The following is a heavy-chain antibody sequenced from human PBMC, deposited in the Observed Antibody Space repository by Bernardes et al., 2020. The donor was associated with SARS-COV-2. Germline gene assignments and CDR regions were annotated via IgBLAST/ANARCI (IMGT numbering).Heavy chain of an antibody. V-gene: IGHV1-18*01. CDR3: ARDGGGSGYCSGGSCYQRDYYYYYYGMDV. J-gene: IGHJ6*02. D-gene: IGHD2-15*01. Sequence: VKVSCKASGYTFTSYGISWVRQAPGQGLEWMGWISAYNGNTNYAQKLQGRVTMTTDTSTSTAYMELRSLRSDDTAVYYCARDGGGSGYCSGGSCYQRDYYYYYYGMDVWGQGTTVTVSS. CDR2: ISAYNGNT. CDR1: GYTFTSYG.